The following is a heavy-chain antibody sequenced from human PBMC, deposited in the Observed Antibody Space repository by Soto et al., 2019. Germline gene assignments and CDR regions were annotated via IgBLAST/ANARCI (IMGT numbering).Heavy chain of an antibody. V-gene: IGHV3-23*01. CDR1: GFPFSTSA. J-gene: IGHJ6*02. D-gene: IGHD1-26*01. Sequence: EVQLLESGGGLVQPGGSLRLSCAASGFPFSTSAMNWVRQAPGKGLEWVSIISATSDAAYYAESVKGRFTSSRDNSKNTLYLQMNSLRPEDTAVYYCGKYSGSYPVYNGMNVWGQGTTVTGSS. CDR2: ISATSDAA. CDR3: GKYSGSYPVYNGMNV.